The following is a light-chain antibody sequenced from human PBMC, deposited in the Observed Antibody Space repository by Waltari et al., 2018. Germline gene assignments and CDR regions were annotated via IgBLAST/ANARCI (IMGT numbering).Light chain of an antibody. CDR3: AAWDYSINGPA. J-gene: IGLJ3*02. CDR2: SND. Sequence: QSVLTQPPSASGAPGQTVAISCSGSASNIGSSVVTWYQQLPGTTPTLLIYSNDQRPSGVPGRFSGSKSATSASLAISGLQSEDEAHYYCAAWDYSINGPAFGGGTKLTVL. CDR1: ASNIGSSV. V-gene: IGLV1-44*01.